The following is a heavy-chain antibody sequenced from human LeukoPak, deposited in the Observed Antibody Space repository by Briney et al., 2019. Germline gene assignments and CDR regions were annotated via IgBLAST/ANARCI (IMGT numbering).Heavy chain of an antibody. D-gene: IGHD3-22*01. Sequence: PSETLSLTCTLSGGSISSYYWSWIRQPPGEGLEWVGYIYYSGSTNYNPSLKSRVTISVDTSKNQFSLKLSSVTAADTAVYYCARDGNYYDHNAFDIWGQGTMVTVSS. CDR1: GGSISSYY. CDR3: ARDGNYYDHNAFDI. CDR2: IYYSGST. J-gene: IGHJ3*02. V-gene: IGHV4-59*01.